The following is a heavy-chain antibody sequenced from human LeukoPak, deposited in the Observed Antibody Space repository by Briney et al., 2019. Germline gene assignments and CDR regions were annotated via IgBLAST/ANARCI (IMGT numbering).Heavy chain of an antibody. V-gene: IGHV3-30*01. CDR1: GFTFRRYA. CDR3: ASGKGGPFTY. Sequence: GRSLRLSCAASGFTFRRYAMHWVRQAPGKGLEWVAAMSFDGSYKYYAESVKGRFTISKDNSNNTASLEMNRLRAEDTAVYFCASGKGGPFTYWGQGPLVPVSS. CDR2: MSFDGSYK. D-gene: IGHD3-16*01. J-gene: IGHJ4*02.